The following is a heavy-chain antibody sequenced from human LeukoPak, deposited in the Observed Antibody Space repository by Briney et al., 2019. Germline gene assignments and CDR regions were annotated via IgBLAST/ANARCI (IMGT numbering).Heavy chain of an antibody. CDR3: ARDTTEGRITIFGVVISVSGFDY. D-gene: IGHD3-3*01. J-gene: IGHJ4*02. CDR2: IKQDGSEK. V-gene: IGHV3-7*01. Sequence: GGSLRLSCAASGFTFSSYWMSWVRQAPGKGLEWVASIKQDGSEKYYVDSVKGRFTISRDNAKNSLYLQMNSLRAEDTAVYYCARDTTEGRITIFGVVISVSGFDYWGQGTLVTVSS. CDR1: GFTFSSYW.